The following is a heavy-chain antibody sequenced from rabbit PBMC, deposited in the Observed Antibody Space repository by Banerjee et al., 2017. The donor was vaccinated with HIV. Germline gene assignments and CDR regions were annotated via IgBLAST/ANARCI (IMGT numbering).Heavy chain of an antibody. CDR3: VRAGVYAGSSSYTGFDFNL. CDR1: GFSLSSYS. J-gene: IGHJ4*01. Sequence: QEQPVESGGGLVQPGGSLKLSCKASGFSLSSYSMSWVRQAPGRGLELIACIYTTSGSTWYASWVNGRFTISRSTSLNTVDLQMTSLTAADTATYFCVRAGVYAGSSSYTGFDFNLWGPGTLVTVS. CDR2: IYTTSGST. D-gene: IGHD8-1*01. V-gene: IGHV1S43*01.